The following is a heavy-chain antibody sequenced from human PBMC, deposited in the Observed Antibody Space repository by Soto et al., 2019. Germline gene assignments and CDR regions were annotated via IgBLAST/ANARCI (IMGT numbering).Heavy chain of an antibody. J-gene: IGHJ2*01. V-gene: IGHV3-33*01. CDR2: IWYDGSNK. Sequence: GGSLRLSCAASGFTFSRYGMHWVRQAPGKGLEWVAVIWYDGSNKYYADSVKGRFTISRDNSKNTLYLQMNSLRAEDTAVYYCARDGISSGGYCSSTSCYAYFDLWGRGTLVTVSS. CDR1: GFTFSRYG. CDR3: ARDGISSGGYCSSTSCYAYFDL. D-gene: IGHD2-2*01.